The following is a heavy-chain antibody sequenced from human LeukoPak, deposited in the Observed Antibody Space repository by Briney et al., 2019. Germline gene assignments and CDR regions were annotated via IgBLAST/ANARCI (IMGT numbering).Heavy chain of an antibody. CDR1: GFTFSSYW. CDR2: IKQDGSEK. V-gene: IGHV3-7*01. D-gene: IGHD1-26*01. CDR3: AKSQGATTSIFAFDI. J-gene: IGHJ3*02. Sequence: GGSLRLSCAASGFTFSSYWMSWVRQAPGKGLEWVANIKQDGSEKYYVDSVKGRFTISRDNAKNSLYLQMNSLRAEDTAVYYCAKSQGATTSIFAFDIWGQGTMVTVSS.